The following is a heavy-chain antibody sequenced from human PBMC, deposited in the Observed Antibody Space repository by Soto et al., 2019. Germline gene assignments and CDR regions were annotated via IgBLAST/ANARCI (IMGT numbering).Heavy chain of an antibody. CDR2: INHSGST. Sequence: PSETLSLTCAVYGGSFSGYYWSWIRQPPGKGLEWIGEINHSGSTNYNPSLKSRVTISVDTSKNQFSLKLSSVTAADTAVYYCARGLEDYEILTGDLGYYYYMDVWGKGTTVTVSS. CDR1: GGSFSGYY. J-gene: IGHJ6*03. V-gene: IGHV4-34*01. D-gene: IGHD3-9*01. CDR3: ARGLEDYEILTGDLGYYYYMDV.